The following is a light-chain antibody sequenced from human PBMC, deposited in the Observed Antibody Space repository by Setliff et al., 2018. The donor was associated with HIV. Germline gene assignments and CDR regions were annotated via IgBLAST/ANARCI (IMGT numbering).Light chain of an antibody. V-gene: IGLV2-14*01. Sequence: QSVLTQPASVSGSPGQSITIPCTGTSSDVGGYNYVSWYQQHPGKAPKLMIYEVSNRPSGVCDRFSGSKSGNPASLTISGLQTEDEADYFCSSYTSSSPLYVFGTGTKVTV. CDR2: EVS. CDR1: SSDVGGYNY. J-gene: IGLJ1*01. CDR3: SSYTSSSPLYV.